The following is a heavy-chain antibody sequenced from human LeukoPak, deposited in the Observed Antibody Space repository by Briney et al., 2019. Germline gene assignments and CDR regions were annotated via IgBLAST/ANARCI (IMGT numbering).Heavy chain of an antibody. Sequence: RWASVKVSCKASGYTFTGYYMHWVRQAPGQGLEWMGWISAYNGNTNYAQKLQGRVTMTTDTSTSTAYMELRSLRSDDTAVYYCAREGDSSSWYDYYYGMDVWGQGTTVTVSS. CDR1: GYTFTGYY. J-gene: IGHJ6*02. D-gene: IGHD6-13*01. CDR2: ISAYNGNT. V-gene: IGHV1-18*04. CDR3: AREGDSSSWYDYYYGMDV.